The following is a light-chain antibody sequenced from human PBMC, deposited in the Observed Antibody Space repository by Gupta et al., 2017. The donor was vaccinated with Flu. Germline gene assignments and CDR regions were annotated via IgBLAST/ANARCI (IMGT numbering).Light chain of an antibody. CDR2: RAS. Sequence: IVLTLSPGTVSLSSAERATLSCGASQSVSSTYLAWYQQKPGQGPRLLMYRASTRATGIPDRFSGSGSGTDFTLTISRLEPEDFAVYYCQHYGYSPGTFGQGTKVEIK. J-gene: IGKJ1*01. CDR3: QHYGYSPGT. CDR1: QSVSSTY. V-gene: IGKV3-20*01.